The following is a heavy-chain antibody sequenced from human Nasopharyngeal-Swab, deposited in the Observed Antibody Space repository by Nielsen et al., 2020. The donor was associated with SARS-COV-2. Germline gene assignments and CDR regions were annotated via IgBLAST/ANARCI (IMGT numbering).Heavy chain of an antibody. J-gene: IGHJ6*02. V-gene: IGHV4-39*01. CDR2: IYHSGST. CDR1: GGSISSSSYY. D-gene: IGHD6-13*01. CDR3: ARASRAAAGPNYYYYYGMDV. Sequence: SETLSLTCTVSGGSISSSSYYWGWIRQPPGKGLEWIGSIYHSGSTYYNPSLKSRVSISVDTSKNQLSLKLSSVTAADTAVYYCARASRAAAGPNYYYYYGMDVWGQGTTVTVSS.